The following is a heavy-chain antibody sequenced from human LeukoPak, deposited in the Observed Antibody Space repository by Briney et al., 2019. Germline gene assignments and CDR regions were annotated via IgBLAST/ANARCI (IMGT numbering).Heavy chain of an antibody. D-gene: IGHD1-26*01. V-gene: IGHV3-30*18. Sequence: GRSLRLSCAASGFTFSSYGMHWVRQAPGKGLEWVAVISYDGSNKYYADSVKGRFTISRDNSKNTLYLQMNSLRAEDTAVYYCAKGQWELGVDYWGQGTLVTVSS. CDR2: ISYDGSNK. CDR3: AKGQWELGVDY. CDR1: GFTFSSYG. J-gene: IGHJ4*02.